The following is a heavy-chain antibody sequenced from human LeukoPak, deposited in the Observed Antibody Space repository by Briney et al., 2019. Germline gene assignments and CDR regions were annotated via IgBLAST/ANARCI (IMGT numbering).Heavy chain of an antibody. CDR2: IKQDGSEK. V-gene: IGHV3-7*03. CDR3: ARDRWTKDTEGYYHYYGMDV. D-gene: IGHD2-15*01. Sequence: PGGSLRLSCAASGFTFSSYWMSWVRQAPGKGLEWVANIKQDGSEKYYVDSVKGRFTISRDNAKNSLYLQMNSLRAEDTAVYYCARDRWTKDTEGYYHYYGMDVWGKGTTVTVSS. J-gene: IGHJ6*04. CDR1: GFTFSSYW.